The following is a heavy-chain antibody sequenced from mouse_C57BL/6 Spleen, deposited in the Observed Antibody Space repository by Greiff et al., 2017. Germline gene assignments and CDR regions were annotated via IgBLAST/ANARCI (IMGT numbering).Heavy chain of an antibody. CDR3: TRVNTGYFDV. CDR1: GYTFTDYE. V-gene: IGHV1-15*01. J-gene: IGHJ1*03. Sequence: QVQLKESGAELVRPGASVTLSCKASGYTFTDYEMHWVKQTPVHGLEWIGAIDPETGGTAYNQKFKGKAILTADKSSSTAYMELRSLTSEDSAVYYCTRVNTGYFDVWGTGTTVTVSS. CDR2: IDPETGGT.